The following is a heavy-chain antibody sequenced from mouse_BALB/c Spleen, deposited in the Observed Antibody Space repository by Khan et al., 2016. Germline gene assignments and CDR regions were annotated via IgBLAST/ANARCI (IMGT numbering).Heavy chain of an antibody. D-gene: IGHD1-2*01. J-gene: IGHJ2*01. CDR1: GYSITSGYG. CDR3: ARTARIKY. Sequence: EVQLQESGPGLVKPSQSLSLTCTVTGYSITSGYGWNWIRQFPGNKLEWMGYISYSGSNNYNPSLKSRISINRDTSKNQFFLQLNSVTTEDTATYYFARTARIKYWGQGTTLTVSS. CDR2: ISYSGSN. V-gene: IGHV3-2*02.